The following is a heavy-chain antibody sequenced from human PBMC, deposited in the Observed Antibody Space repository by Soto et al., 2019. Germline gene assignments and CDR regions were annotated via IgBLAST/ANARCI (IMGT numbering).Heavy chain of an antibody. CDR1: GYSFTSYW. J-gene: IGHJ6*02. Sequence: PGESLKISCKGSGYSFTSYWIGCVRQMPGKGLEWMGIIYPGDSDTRYSPSFQGQVTISADKSISTAYLQWSSLKASDTAMYYCARHSRTTGTTTSYAMDVWGQGTTVTVSS. D-gene: IGHD1-1*01. V-gene: IGHV5-51*01. CDR3: ARHSRTTGTTTSYAMDV. CDR2: IYPGDSDT.